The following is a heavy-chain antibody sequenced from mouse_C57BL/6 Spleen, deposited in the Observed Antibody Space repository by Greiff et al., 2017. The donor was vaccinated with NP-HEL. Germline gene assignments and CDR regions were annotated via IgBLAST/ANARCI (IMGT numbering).Heavy chain of an antibody. CDR1: GFTFSSYT. Sequence: EVKVEESGGGLVKPGGSLKLSCAASGFTFSSYTMSWVRQTPEKRLEWVATISGGGGNTYYPDSVKGRFTISRDNAKNTLYLQMSSLRSEDTALYYCARRDWDGEYFDYWGQGTTLTVSS. CDR2: ISGGGGNT. CDR3: ARRDWDGEYFDY. J-gene: IGHJ2*01. V-gene: IGHV5-9*01. D-gene: IGHD4-1*01.